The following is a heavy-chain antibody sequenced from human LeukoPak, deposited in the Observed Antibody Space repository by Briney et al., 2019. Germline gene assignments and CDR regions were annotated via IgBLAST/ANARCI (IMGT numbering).Heavy chain of an antibody. Sequence: GGSLRLSCAASGFIFSNAYMKWVRQAPGKGLGWVGRIKSKTEGGTIDYAAPVKGRFTISRDDSKNMVYLQMNSLKTEDTAVYYCTTDAGYSSGWYNYWGQGILVTVSS. V-gene: IGHV3-15*01. CDR2: IKSKTEGGTI. CDR1: GFIFSNAY. J-gene: IGHJ4*02. CDR3: TTDAGYSSGWYNY. D-gene: IGHD6-19*01.